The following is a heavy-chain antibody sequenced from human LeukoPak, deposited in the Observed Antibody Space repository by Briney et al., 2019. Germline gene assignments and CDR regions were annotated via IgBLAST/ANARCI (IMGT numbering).Heavy chain of an antibody. V-gene: IGHV3-7*01. Sequence: PGGSLRLSCVALEFSFETYWMSWVRQAPGKGPEWVANINEDGSEKHYVGSVRGRFTISRDNADNSLHLQMDSLRPEDMAVYYCSRGETMDVWGKVTTVTASS. D-gene: IGHD5-24*01. CDR1: EFSFETYW. CDR3: SRGETMDV. CDR2: INEDGSEK. J-gene: IGHJ6*03.